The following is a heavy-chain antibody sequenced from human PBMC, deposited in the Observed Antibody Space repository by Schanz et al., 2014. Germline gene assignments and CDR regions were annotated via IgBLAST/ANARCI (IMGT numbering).Heavy chain of an antibody. Sequence: EVQLVESGGGWVQPGGSLRLSCAASGITFSSHSFNWVRQAPGKGLEWISYITYNGGTIYYADSVKGRFTISRDNAKNSLYLEMNSLRAEDTALYYCARGRVLESWGQGTLVTVSS. CDR3: ARGRVLES. CDR1: GITFSSHS. J-gene: IGHJ5*02. V-gene: IGHV3-48*01. D-gene: IGHD1-1*01. CDR2: ITYNGGTI.